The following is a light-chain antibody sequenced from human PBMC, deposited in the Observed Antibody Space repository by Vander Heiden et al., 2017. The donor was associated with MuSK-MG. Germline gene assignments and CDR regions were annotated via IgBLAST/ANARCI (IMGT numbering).Light chain of an antibody. CDR1: QSISSY. J-gene: IGKJ3*01. CDR3: QLSYSNLLAT. CDR2: AAS. V-gene: IGKV1-39*01. Sequence: DIQMTQSPSSLSASVGDRVTITCRASQSISSYLNWYQQKPGKAPRLLIYAASSLQSGVPSRFSGSGYGTDFTLTISSRQPEDFATYYCQLSYSNLLATFGHGTKVDIK.